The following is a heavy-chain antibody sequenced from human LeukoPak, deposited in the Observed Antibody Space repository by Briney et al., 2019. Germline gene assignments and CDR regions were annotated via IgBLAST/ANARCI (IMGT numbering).Heavy chain of an antibody. CDR3: ARAASTVTTSDY. J-gene: IGHJ4*02. D-gene: IGHD4-17*01. V-gene: IGHV1-46*01. CDR1: GYTFTSYY. CDR2: TNPSGGST. Sequence: GASVKVSCKASGYTFTSYYMHWVRQAPGQGLEWMGITNPSGGSTTYAQNFQGRVTMTRDTSTSTVYMELSSLRSEDSAVYYCARAASTVTTSDYWGQGTLVTVSS.